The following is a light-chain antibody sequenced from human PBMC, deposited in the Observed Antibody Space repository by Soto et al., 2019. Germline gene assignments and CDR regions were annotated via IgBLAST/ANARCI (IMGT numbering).Light chain of an antibody. Sequence: QSALTQPASVSGSPGQSITISCTGTSSDVGIYNYVSWYQQHPGKAPKLMIYEVSNRPSGVSNRFSGSKSGNTASLTISGLPAEDEADYYCSSYTSSSTWGFGGGTKLTVL. CDR1: SSDVGIYNY. V-gene: IGLV2-14*01. J-gene: IGLJ3*02. CDR2: EVS. CDR3: SSYTSSSTWG.